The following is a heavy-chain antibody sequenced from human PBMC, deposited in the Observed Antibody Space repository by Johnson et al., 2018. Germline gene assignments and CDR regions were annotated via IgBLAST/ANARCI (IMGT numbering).Heavy chain of an antibody. CDR2: ISSSSSYI. V-gene: IGHV3-21*01. CDR3: ASDPGGYMDV. CDR1: GFTFSSYS. J-gene: IGHJ6*02. D-gene: IGHD3-10*01. Sequence: VQLVESGGGLVKPGGSLRLSCAASGFTFSSYSMNWVRQAPGKGLEWVSSISSSSSYIYYADSVKGRFTISRDNAKNARYLQMNSLRAEDTAGYYWASDPGGYMDVWGQGTTVTVSS.